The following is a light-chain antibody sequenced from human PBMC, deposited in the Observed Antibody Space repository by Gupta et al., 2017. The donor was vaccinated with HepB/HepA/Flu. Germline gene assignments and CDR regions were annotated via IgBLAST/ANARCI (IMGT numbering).Light chain of an antibody. J-gene: IGKJ3*01. CDR3: QRDNSYTFI. Sequence: DIQLTQSPSFLSASVGDRVTITCRASQGISNYLAWYQQKPGKAPKLLIYAASTLQSGVPSRFSGSRSGTEFTLTINSLQPEDFATSYCQRDNSYTFIFGPGTKVDIK. V-gene: IGKV1-9*01. CDR2: AAS. CDR1: QGISNY.